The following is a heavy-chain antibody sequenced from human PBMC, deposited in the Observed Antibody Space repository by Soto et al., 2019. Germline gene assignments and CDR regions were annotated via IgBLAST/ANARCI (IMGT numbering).Heavy chain of an antibody. Sequence: GGSLRLSCAASGFTFSNAWMSWVRQAPGKGLEWVGRIKSKTDGGITDYAAPVKGRFTISRDDSKNTLYLQMNSLKTEDTAVYYCVRTTYFSDSSGYTRCFDYWGQGTLVTVSS. CDR2: IKSKTDGGIT. J-gene: IGHJ4*02. CDR1: GFTFSNAW. CDR3: VRTTYFSDSSGYTRCFDY. V-gene: IGHV3-15*01. D-gene: IGHD3-22*01.